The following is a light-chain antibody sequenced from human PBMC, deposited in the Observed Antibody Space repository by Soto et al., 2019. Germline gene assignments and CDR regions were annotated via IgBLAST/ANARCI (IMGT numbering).Light chain of an antibody. V-gene: IGLV2-14*01. CDR1: SSDVGGYNY. J-gene: IGLJ1*01. Sequence: QSALTQPASVSGSPGQSITISCTGTSSDVGGYNYVSWYQQHPGKAPKLMIYEVSNRPSGVSNRFSGSKSGNTAYLTISGLQAEDEADYYCSSYTSSSTPYVVGTGTKVTVL. CDR2: EVS. CDR3: SSYTSSSTPYV.